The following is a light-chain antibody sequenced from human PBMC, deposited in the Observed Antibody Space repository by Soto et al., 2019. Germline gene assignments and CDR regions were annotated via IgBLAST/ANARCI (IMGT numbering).Light chain of an antibody. Sequence: DIQMTQSPSTLSASVGARVIITCRASQSINNWLAWYQQKPGKAPKLFIFKASTLESGVPSRFSGSGSGTEFTLSISSLQPDDFATYFCQQYESFPRTFGQGTKVEIK. CDR3: QQYESFPRT. V-gene: IGKV1-5*03. J-gene: IGKJ1*01. CDR2: KAS. CDR1: QSINNW.